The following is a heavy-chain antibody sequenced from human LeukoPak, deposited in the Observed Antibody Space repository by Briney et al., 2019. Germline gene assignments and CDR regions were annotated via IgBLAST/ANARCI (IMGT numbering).Heavy chain of an antibody. J-gene: IGHJ4*02. V-gene: IGHV1-2*02. CDR2: INPNSGGT. Sequence: GASVKVSCKASGYTFTGYYMHWVRQAPGQGLEWTGWINPNSGGTNYAQKFQGRVTMTRDTSISTAYMELSRLRSDDTAVYYCAREVNTMVRGVIGGYFDYWGQGTLVTVSS. D-gene: IGHD3-10*01. CDR3: AREVNTMVRGVIGGYFDY. CDR1: GYTFTGYY.